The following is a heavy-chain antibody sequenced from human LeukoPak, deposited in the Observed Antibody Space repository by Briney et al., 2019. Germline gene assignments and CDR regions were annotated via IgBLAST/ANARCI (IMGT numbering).Heavy chain of an antibody. D-gene: IGHD3-22*01. J-gene: IGHJ3*02. CDR1: GGSISSYY. V-gene: IGHV4-4*09. Sequence: SETLSLTCTVSGGSISSYYWSWIRQPPGKGLEWIGYIYTSGSNNYNPSLKSRVTISVDTSKNQFSLKLSSVTAADTDVYYCASRGSSGYYSDAFDIWGQGTMVTVSS. CDR3: ASRGSSGYYSDAFDI. CDR2: IYTSGSN.